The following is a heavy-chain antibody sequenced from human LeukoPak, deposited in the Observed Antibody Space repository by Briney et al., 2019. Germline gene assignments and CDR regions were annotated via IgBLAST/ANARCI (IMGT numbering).Heavy chain of an antibody. CDR2: ISNSGTTI. V-gene: IGHV3-48*01. CDR3: ARLYCSSTSCPFEY. D-gene: IGHD2-2*01. Sequence: PGGSLRLSCAASGFTFSSYSMNWVRQAPGKGLEWMSYISNSGTTIYYADSVKGRFTISRDDAKNSLYLQMNSLRAEDTAVYYCARLYCSSTSCPFEYWGQGTLVTVSS. CDR1: GFTFSSYS. J-gene: IGHJ4*02.